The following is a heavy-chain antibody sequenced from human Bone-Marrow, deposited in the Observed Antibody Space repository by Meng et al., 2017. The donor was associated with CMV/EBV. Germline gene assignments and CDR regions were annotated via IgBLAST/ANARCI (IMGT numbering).Heavy chain of an antibody. J-gene: IGHJ5*02. D-gene: IGHD3-3*01. CDR3: ARLLMRHYDFSSDYYRTHNWLDP. CDR2: IIPNNGNT. Sequence: ASVKVSCKSFSSLREFGVSWVRQAPGQGLEWMGWIIPNNGNTNYARKFQGRLTMTADTSTNTAFMELKGLTSDDTAVHYCARLLMRHYDFSSDYYRTHNWLDPWGQGTLVTVSS. V-gene: IGHV1-18*01. CDR1: SSLREFG.